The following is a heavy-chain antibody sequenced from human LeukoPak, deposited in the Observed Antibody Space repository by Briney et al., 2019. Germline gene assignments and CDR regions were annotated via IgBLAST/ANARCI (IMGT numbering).Heavy chain of an antibody. D-gene: IGHD1-26*01. J-gene: IGHJ4*02. CDR2: MYYSGST. CDR3: ASLYSGSYDTGSFDYFNY. Sequence: PSETLSLTCTVSGGSISSYYWSWIRQPPGKGLEWIGYMYYSGSTNYNPSLKGRVTISVDTSKNQFSLKLSSVTAADTAVYYCASLYSGSYDTGSFDYFNYWGQGTLVTVSS. CDR1: GGSISSYY. V-gene: IGHV4-59*01.